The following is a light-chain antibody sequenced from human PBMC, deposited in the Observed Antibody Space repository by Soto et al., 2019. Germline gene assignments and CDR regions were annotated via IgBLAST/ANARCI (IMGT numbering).Light chain of an antibody. Sequence: QMSQSPSALCASGGDRVTRTCPASQDISNYLNWYQQKPGKAPKLLIYAASSLQSGVPSRFSGSGSGTDVTLTISSLQPEDFATYYCQQSYSTPPITFGQGTRLEIK. CDR3: QQSYSTPPIT. V-gene: IGKV1-39*01. CDR1: QDISNY. CDR2: AAS. J-gene: IGKJ5*01.